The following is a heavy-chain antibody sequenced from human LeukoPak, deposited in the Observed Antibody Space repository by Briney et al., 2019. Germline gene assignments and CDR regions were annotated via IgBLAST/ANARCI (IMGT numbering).Heavy chain of an antibody. Sequence: QTGGSLRLSCVGSGFIFRSHAMSWVRQAPEKGLEFVSGIYENGGTAYYADSVKGRFSISRDNSKNTLYLQMDSLRGEDTAVYHCAKDFRIGYSAHFDYWGQGALVTVSS. CDR2: IYENGGTA. CDR1: GFIFRSHA. CDR3: AKDFRIGYSAHFDY. V-gene: IGHV3-23*01. J-gene: IGHJ4*02. D-gene: IGHD2-21*01.